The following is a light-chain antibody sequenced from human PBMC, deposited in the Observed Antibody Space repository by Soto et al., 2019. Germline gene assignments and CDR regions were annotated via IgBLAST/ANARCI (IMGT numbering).Light chain of an antibody. CDR3: SSFAGNNNVV. CDR1: SSDVGGYNY. J-gene: IGLJ2*01. CDR2: EVS. V-gene: IGLV2-8*01. Sequence: QSALTQPPSASGSPGQSVTISCTGTSSDVGGYNYVSWYQQHPGKAPKLMISEVSKRPSGVPDRFSGSKSGNTASLTVSGLQAEDEADYYCSSFAGNNNVVFGGGTKXPV.